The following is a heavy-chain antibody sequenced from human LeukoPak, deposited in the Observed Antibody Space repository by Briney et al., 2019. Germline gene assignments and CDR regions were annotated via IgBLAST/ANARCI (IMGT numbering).Heavy chain of an antibody. D-gene: IGHD3-22*01. CDR2: IYTSGST. CDR1: GGSISSHY. J-gene: IGHJ5*02. CDR3: AREGYYYDSSGYYHGDNWFDP. V-gene: IGHV4-4*07. Sequence: SETLSLTCTVSGGSISSHYWSWIRQPAGRGLEWIGRIYTSGSTNYNPSLKSRVTMSVDTSKNQFSLKLSSVTAADTAVYYCAREGYYYDSSGYYHGDNWFDPWGQGTLVTVSS.